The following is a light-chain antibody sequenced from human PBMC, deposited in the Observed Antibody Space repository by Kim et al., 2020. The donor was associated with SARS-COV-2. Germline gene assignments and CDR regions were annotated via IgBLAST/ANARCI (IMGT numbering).Light chain of an antibody. J-gene: IGKJ1*01. V-gene: IGKV1-5*01. CDR1: QSVSSW. Sequence: GDRVTITCRASQSVSSWLAWYQQKPGKAPKLLIYDASSLESGVSSRFSGSGSGTEFTLSISSLQPDDFATYYCQQYKYYWTFGQGTKV. CDR2: DAS. CDR3: QQYKYYWT.